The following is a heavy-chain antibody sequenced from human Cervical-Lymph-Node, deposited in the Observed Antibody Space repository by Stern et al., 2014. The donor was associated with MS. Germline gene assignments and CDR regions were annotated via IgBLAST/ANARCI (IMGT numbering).Heavy chain of an antibody. CDR1: GFSVTTAGVG. V-gene: IGHV2-5*02. CDR3: AHSRVKYCRGGTCYSSLFDY. J-gene: IGHJ4*02. D-gene: IGHD2-15*01. CDR2: IYLDDDK. Sequence: SGPTLVKPTQTVTLTCTLSGFSVTTAGVGVGWIRQPPGKALEWLALIYLDDDKLYSPSLKNRLTITKDPSKNQVVLTMTNVDPMDTATYYCAHSRVKYCRGGTCYSSLFDYWGQGTLVTVSS.